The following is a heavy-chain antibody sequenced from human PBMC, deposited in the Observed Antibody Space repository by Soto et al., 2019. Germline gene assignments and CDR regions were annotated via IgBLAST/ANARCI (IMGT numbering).Heavy chain of an antibody. CDR2: MNPNSGNT. CDR1: GYTFTSYD. V-gene: IGHV1-8*01. J-gene: IGHJ4*02. Sequence: ASVKVSCEASGYTFTSYDINWVRQASGQGLEWMGWMNPNSGNTGYAQKFQGRVTMTRNTSISTAYMELSSLRSEDTAVYYCARTYYNSTTYYQQFDYWGQGTLVTVSS. CDR3: ARTYYNSTTYYQQFDY. D-gene: IGHD3-22*01.